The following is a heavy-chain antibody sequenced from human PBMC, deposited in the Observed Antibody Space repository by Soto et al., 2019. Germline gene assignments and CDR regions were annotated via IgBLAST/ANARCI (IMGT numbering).Heavy chain of an antibody. CDR3: AKDGVDYGDYRGLDY. J-gene: IGHJ4*02. D-gene: IGHD4-17*01. CDR1: GFTFSSYA. CDR2: ISGSGTNR. V-gene: IGHV3-23*01. Sequence: EVQLLESGGGLVQPGGSLRLSCSASGFTFSSYAMTWVRQAPGKGLEWVSAISGSGTNRYYADSVKGRFTISRDNSKNTPKLQMNSLRAEDTAVYYCAKDGVDYGDYRGLDYWGQGTLVTVSS.